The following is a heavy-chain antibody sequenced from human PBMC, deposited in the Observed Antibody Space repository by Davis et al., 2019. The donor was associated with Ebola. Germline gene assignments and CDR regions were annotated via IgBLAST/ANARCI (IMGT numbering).Heavy chain of an antibody. CDR1: GYTFTSYA. CDR2: INAGNGNT. CDR3: ARGIAAAGPCWG. D-gene: IGHD6-13*01. V-gene: IGHV1-3*01. J-gene: IGHJ4*02. Sequence: ASVKVSCKASGYTFTSYAMHWVRQAPGQRLEWMGWINAGNGNTKYSQKFQGRVIITRDTSASTAYMELSSLRSEDTAVYYCARGIAAAGPCWGWGQGTLVTVSS.